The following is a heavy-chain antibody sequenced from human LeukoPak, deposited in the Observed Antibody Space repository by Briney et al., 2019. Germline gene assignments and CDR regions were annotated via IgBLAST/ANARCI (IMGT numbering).Heavy chain of an antibody. V-gene: IGHV1-46*01. J-gene: IGHJ4*02. CDR3: ARGRWGSWSDY. CDR2: INPSGGST. D-gene: IGHD6-13*01. Sequence: GASVKVSCKASGYTFTSYYMHWVRQAPGQGLQWMGIINPSGGSTSYAQKFQGRVTMTTDTSTSTAYMELRSLRSDDTAVYYCARGRWGSWSDYWGQGTLVTVSS. CDR1: GYTFTSYY.